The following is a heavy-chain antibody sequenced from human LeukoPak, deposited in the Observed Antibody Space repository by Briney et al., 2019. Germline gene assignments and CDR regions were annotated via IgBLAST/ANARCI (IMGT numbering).Heavy chain of an antibody. V-gene: IGHV3-48*04. Sequence: GGSLRLSCAASGFTFSSYSMNWVRQAPGKGLEWVSYISSSSSTIYYADSVKGRSTISRDNAKNSLYLQMNSLRAEDTAVYYCARGGSGADFWSGYWNYYYYYMDVWGKGTTVTVSS. D-gene: IGHD3-3*01. J-gene: IGHJ6*03. CDR2: ISSSSSTI. CDR3: ARGGSGADFWSGYWNYYYYYMDV. CDR1: GFTFSSYS.